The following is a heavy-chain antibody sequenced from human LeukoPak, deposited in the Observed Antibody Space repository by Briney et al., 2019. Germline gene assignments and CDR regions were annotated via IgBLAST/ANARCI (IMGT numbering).Heavy chain of an antibody. J-gene: IGHJ6*03. CDR2: ISGSSSYI. D-gene: IGHD2-2*01. CDR1: GFTFSTYW. V-gene: IGHV3-21*01. Sequence: GGSLRLSCAASGFTFSTYWMNWVRQAPGKGLEWVSSISGSSSYIYYADSVKGRFTISRDNAKNSLYLQMNSLRAEDTAVYYCARGDIVVVPAVSHYMDVWGKGTTVTVSS. CDR3: ARGDIVVVPAVSHYMDV.